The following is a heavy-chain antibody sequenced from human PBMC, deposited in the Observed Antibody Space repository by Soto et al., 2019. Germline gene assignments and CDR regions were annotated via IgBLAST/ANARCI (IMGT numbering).Heavy chain of an antibody. D-gene: IGHD2-2*01. V-gene: IGHV1-69*13. CDR2: IIPIFGTA. Sequence: RASVKVSCKASGGTFSSYAISWVRQAPGQGLEWMGGIIPIFGTANYAQKFQGRVTITADESTSTAYMELSSLRSEDTAVYYCARGYYCSSTSCYGLYYYGMDVWGQGTTVTVSS. CDR1: GGTFSSYA. CDR3: ARGYYCSSTSCYGLYYYGMDV. J-gene: IGHJ6*02.